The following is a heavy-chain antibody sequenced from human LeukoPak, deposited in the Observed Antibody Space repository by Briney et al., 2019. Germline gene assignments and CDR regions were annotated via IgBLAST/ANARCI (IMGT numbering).Heavy chain of an antibody. CDR1: GYSFTSYW. CDR3: ARHLSTGGATQAFDY. J-gene: IGHJ4*02. V-gene: IGHV5-51*01. D-gene: IGHD1-26*01. Sequence: GESLKISCKGSGYSFTSYWIGWVRQMPGKGLEWMGIIYPGDSDTRYSPSFQGQVTISADKSISTAYLQWSSLKASDTAMYYCARHLSTGGATQAFDYWGQGTLVTVSS. CDR2: IYPGDSDT.